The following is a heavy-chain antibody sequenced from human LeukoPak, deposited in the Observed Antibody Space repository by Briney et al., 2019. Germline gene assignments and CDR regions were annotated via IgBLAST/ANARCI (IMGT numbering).Heavy chain of an antibody. CDR2: FDPEDGET. D-gene: IGHD1-26*01. CDR1: GYTLTELS. Sequence: ASVKVSCKVSGYTLTELSMHWVRQAPGKGLEWMGGFDPEDGETIYAQKFQGRVTMTEDTSTDTAYMELSSLRSEDTAVYYCATADRGSYYEPFDYWGQGTLVTVSS. CDR3: ATADRGSYYEPFDY. J-gene: IGHJ4*02. V-gene: IGHV1-24*01.